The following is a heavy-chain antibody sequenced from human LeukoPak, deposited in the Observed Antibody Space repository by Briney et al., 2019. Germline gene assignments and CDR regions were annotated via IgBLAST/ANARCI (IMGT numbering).Heavy chain of an antibody. CDR2: IYYSGST. V-gene: IGHV4-39*01. J-gene: IGHJ4*02. CDR1: GGSISSSSYY. D-gene: IGHD6-19*01. Sequence: SETLSLTRTVSGGSISSSSYYWGWIRQPPGKGLEWIGSIYYSGSTYYNPSLKSRVTISVDTSKNQFSLKLSSVTAADTAVYYCARRGSGWYYFDYWGQGTLVTVSS. CDR3: ARRGSGWYYFDY.